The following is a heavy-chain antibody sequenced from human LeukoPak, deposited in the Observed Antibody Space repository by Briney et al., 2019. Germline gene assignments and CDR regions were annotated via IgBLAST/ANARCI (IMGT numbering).Heavy chain of an antibody. D-gene: IGHD2-15*01. CDR2: ISSSSTYI. CDR3: ARVARGWYYFDY. CDR1: GFTFSTYS. Sequence: GGSLRLSCAASGFTFSTYSINWVRQAPGKGLEWVSSISSSSTYIYSADSVKGRFTISRDNAQNSVYLQMNSLRAEDTAVYYCARVARGWYYFDYWGQGTLVTVSS. V-gene: IGHV3-21*01. J-gene: IGHJ4*02.